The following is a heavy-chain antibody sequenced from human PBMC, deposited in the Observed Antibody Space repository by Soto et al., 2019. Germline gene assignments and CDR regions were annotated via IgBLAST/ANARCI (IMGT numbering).Heavy chain of an antibody. CDR2: IIPIFGTA. D-gene: IGHD2-2*02. CDR3: ASYCSSTSCYTGTFDY. V-gene: IGHV1-69*13. CDR1: GGTFSSYA. J-gene: IGHJ4*02. Sequence: SVKVSCKASGGTFSSYAISWVRQAPGQGLEWMGGIIPIFGTANYAQKFQGRVTITADESTSTAYMELSSLRSEDTAVYYCASYCSSTSCYTGTFDYWGQGTLVTVS.